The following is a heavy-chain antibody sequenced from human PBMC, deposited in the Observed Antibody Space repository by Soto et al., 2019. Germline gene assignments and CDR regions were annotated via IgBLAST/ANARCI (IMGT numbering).Heavy chain of an antibody. J-gene: IGHJ4*02. CDR1: GLRFEDYD. Sequence: EVQLVESGGGLVQPGRSLRLSCAGSGLRFEDYDMHWVRQAPGKGLEWFEGLSWDSSSIGYADSMKGLLTISRDNAKKALFLQMTSLRPADTALYYCVTDLKGVTTSSFGFDGLGQGTLVTVSS. V-gene: IGHV3-9*01. CDR2: LSWDSSSI. CDR3: VTDLKGVTTSSFGFDG. D-gene: IGHD4-17*01.